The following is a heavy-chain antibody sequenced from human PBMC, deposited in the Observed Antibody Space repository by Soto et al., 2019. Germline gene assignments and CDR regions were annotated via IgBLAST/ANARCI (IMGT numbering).Heavy chain of an antibody. D-gene: IGHD3-22*01. CDR1: RDAFTSYG. CDR2: ITAYNGNT. V-gene: IGHV1-18*01. J-gene: IGHJ4*02. Sequence: GSAVKVSCKACRDAFTSYGISWVRQAPGQGLEWMGWITAYNGNTNYAQKLQGRVTMTTDTSTSTAYMELRSLRPDDTAVYYCGRAPLGIIVAPDFWGQGTLVTVSS. CDR3: GRAPLGIIVAPDF.